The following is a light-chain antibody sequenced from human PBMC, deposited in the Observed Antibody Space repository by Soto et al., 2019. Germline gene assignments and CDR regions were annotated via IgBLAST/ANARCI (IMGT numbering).Light chain of an antibody. V-gene: IGKV1-27*01. CDR3: QKYNGAPPET. Sequence: DIQMTQSPSSLSATVGDRVTITCRASQDISNYLAWHQQKPGKVPKLLIYAASTLQPWVPSRFSGSGSGTDFTLTISRLQPEDVATYYCQKYNGAPPETFGPGTKVAIK. CDR1: QDISNY. CDR2: AAS. J-gene: IGKJ3*01.